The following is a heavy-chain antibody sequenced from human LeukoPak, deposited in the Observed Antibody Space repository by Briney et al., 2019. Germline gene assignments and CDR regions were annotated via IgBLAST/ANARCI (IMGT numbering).Heavy chain of an antibody. CDR1: GGSISSSSYY. V-gene: IGHV4-39*07. Sequence: SETLSLTCTVSGGSISSSSYYWGWIRQPPGKGLEWIGSIYYSGSTYYNPSLKSRVTISVDTSKNQFSLKLSSVTAADTAVYYCARGRVVTDFDYWGQGTLVTVSS. D-gene: IGHD4-23*01. J-gene: IGHJ4*02. CDR3: ARGRVVTDFDY. CDR2: IYYSGST.